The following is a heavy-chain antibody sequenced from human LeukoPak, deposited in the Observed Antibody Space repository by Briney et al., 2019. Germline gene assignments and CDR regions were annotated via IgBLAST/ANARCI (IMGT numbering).Heavy chain of an antibody. J-gene: IGHJ3*02. Sequence: SETLSLTCTVSNGSISSSRYYWAWIRQPPGKGLEWIGSIYYSGSTHYNPSQKSRVTISVDTSKNQFFLRLSSGTAADTAVYYCARNCSRTTCFGTFDIWGRGTMVTVSS. D-gene: IGHD2-2*01. CDR2: IYYSGST. V-gene: IGHV4-39*01. CDR3: ARNCSRTTCFGTFDI. CDR1: NGSISSSRYY.